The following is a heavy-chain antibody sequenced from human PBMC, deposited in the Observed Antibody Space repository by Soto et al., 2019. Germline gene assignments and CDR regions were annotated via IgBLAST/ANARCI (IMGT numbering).Heavy chain of an antibody. CDR1: GGSISSGDYY. V-gene: IGHV4-30-4*01. CDR2: IYYSGST. CDR3: ARAHSPGTTATNGWFDP. J-gene: IGHJ5*02. D-gene: IGHD4-17*01. Sequence: SETLSLTCTVSGGSISSGDYYWSWIRQPPGKGLEWIGYIYYSGSTYYNPSLKSRVTISVDTSKNQFSLKLSSVTAADTAVYYCARAHSPGTTATNGWFDPWGQGTLVTV.